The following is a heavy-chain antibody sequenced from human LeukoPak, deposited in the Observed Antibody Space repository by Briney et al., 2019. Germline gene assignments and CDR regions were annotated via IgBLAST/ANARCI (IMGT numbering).Heavy chain of an antibody. CDR2: SNPYNGGT. CDR1: GYSFIAYY. D-gene: IGHD3-10*01. V-gene: IGHV1-2*02. CDR3: ARGGIRGIEAELDY. J-gene: IGHJ4*02. Sequence: ASVKVSCKASGYSFIAYYMHWVRQAPGQGLEWMGWSNPYNGGTNYLQKFRGRVTLTRDTSISTAYMEVTRLTSDDTAVYYCARGGIRGIEAELDYWGQGTLLTVS.